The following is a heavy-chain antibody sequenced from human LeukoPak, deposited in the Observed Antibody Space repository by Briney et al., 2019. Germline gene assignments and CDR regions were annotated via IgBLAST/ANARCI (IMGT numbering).Heavy chain of an antibody. V-gene: IGHV3-43*01. CDR1: GFTFSEDT. CDR3: AREKRRLVDF. Sequence: GGSLRLSCAAYGFTFSEDTMHWIRQAPGKGLERVSLITHDGGYVVYDDSVRGRFTISRDNSRNSLYLQMDSLRTEDTALYYCAREKRRLVDFWGQGTLVTVSS. D-gene: IGHD6-25*01. CDR2: ITHDGGYV. J-gene: IGHJ4*02.